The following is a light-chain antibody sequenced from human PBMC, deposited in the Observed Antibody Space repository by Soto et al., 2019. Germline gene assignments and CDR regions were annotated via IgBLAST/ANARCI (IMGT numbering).Light chain of an antibody. CDR1: SSNIGNNY. Sequence: QSVLTQPPSVSAAPGQKVTISCSGSSSNIGNNYVSWYQQVPGTAPKLLIFDNNKRPSVIPDRFSGSKSGTSATLGITGLQTGDDADYYCEAWDDSLTTVLFGGGTKLTVL. CDR2: DNN. CDR3: EAWDDSLTTVL. V-gene: IGLV1-51*01. J-gene: IGLJ2*01.